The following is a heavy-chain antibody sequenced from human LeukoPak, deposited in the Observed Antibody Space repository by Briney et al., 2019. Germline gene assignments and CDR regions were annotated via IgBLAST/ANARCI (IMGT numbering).Heavy chain of an antibody. D-gene: IGHD1-26*01. CDR3: ARGGSPPEALGDTFDI. Sequence: GTSLRLSCAASGFTFSNYWMHWVRQVPGKGLVWVSRIKSDGRSGATYADSVKGRFTISRDNAKNTLYLQMSSLRADDTAVYYCARGGSPPEALGDTFDIWGQGTMITVSS. V-gene: IGHV3-74*01. J-gene: IGHJ3*02. CDR1: GFTFSNYW. CDR2: IKSDGRSGA.